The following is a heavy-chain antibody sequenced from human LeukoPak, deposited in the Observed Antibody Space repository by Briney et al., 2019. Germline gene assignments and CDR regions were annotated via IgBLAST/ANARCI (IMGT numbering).Heavy chain of an antibody. CDR1: VFTFSIYA. D-gene: IGHD3-9*01. J-gene: IGHJ4*02. Sequence: GGSLGLSRGASVFTFSIYAMTWVRPAPGKGVECVSAISGSGCDTYYADSVKGRSTISTDNPKTTLYLQMNSMRAEDTAVYYCAKAYDLLTGSPRLRAFDYWGQGTLVTVSS. CDR3: AKAYDLLTGSPRLRAFDY. CDR2: ISGSGCDT. V-gene: IGHV3-23*01.